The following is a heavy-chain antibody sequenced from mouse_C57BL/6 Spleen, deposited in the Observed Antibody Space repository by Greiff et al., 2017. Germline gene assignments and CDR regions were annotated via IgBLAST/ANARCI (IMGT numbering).Heavy chain of an antibody. CDR3: ARSGTVVATDYAMDY. J-gene: IGHJ4*01. CDR1: GYSFTDYN. V-gene: IGHV1-39*01. Sequence: EVQLQQSGPELVKPGASVKISCKASGYSFTDYNMNWVKQSNGKSIEWIGVINPNYGTTSYNQKFKGKATLTVDQSSSTAYMQLNSLTSEDSAVYYCARSGTVVATDYAMDYWGQGTSVTVSS. D-gene: IGHD1-1*01. CDR2: INPNYGTT.